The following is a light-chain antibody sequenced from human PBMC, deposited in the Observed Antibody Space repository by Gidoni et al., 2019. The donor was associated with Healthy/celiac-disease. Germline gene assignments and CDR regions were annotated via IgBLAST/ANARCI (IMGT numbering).Light chain of an antibody. CDR3: QQYGSSPLT. CDR1: QSVSSSY. Sequence: EIELTQAPGTLSLSPGERATLSCRASQSVSSSYLAWYQQKPGQAPRLLIYGASSRATGIPDRFSGSGSGTDFTLTISRLEPEDFAVYYCQQYGSSPLTFGGGTKVEIQ. J-gene: IGKJ4*01. CDR2: GAS. V-gene: IGKV3-20*01.